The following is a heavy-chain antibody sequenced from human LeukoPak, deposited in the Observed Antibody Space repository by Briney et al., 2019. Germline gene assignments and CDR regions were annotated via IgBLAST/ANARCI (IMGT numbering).Heavy chain of an antibody. D-gene: IGHD2-15*01. Sequence: SETLSLTCTVSGGSISSSSYYWDWIRQPPGKGLEWIGNLYDSGSTHYNPSLRSRVTISTDTSKNQFSLKLSSVTAADTAVYFCARDLPVVALVMDYWGQGTLVTVSS. V-gene: IGHV4-39*02. CDR1: GGSISSSSYY. CDR2: LYDSGST. J-gene: IGHJ4*02. CDR3: ARDLPVVALVMDY.